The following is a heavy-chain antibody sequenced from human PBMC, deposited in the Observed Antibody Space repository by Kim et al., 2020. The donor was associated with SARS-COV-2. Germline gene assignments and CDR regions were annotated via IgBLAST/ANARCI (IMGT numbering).Heavy chain of an antibody. J-gene: IGHJ4*02. CDR3: ARGGDYVYPFDY. CDR1: GGSISSSSYY. V-gene: IGHV4-39*07. CDR2: IYYSGST. D-gene: IGHD2-21*02. Sequence: SETLSLTCTVSGGSISSSSYYWGWIRQPPGKGLEWIGSIYYSGSTYYNPSLKSRVTISVDTSKNQFSLKLSSVTAADTAVYYCARGGDYVYPFDYWGQGTLVTVSS.